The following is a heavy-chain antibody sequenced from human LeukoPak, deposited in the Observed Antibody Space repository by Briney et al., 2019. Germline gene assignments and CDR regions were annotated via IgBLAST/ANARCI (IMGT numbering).Heavy chain of an antibody. V-gene: IGHV1-18*01. CDR2: ISAYNGNT. CDR1: DYTFISYG. CDR3: ARERRYKTSLYYFDY. D-gene: IGHD5-18*01. Sequence: GASVKVSCKASDYTFISYGISWVRQAPGQGLEWMGWISAYNGNTNYAQKLQDRVTMTTDTSTRTAYMELSRLRSDDTAVYYCARERRYKTSLYYFDYWGQGTLVTVSS. J-gene: IGHJ4*02.